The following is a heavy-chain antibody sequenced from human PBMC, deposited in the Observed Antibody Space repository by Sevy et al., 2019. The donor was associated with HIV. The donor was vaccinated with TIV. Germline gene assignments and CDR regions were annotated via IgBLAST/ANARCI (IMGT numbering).Heavy chain of an antibody. J-gene: IGHJ4*02. D-gene: IGHD6-19*01. Sequence: ASVKVSCKTSGYTFTSYDINWVRQDTGQGLEWMGRMSPKSGNTGYAQKFQGRLTMTRNTSISTAYMELSSLRSDDTAVYYCARAGSGWYDHYFDDWGQGTLVTVSS. CDR3: ARAGSGWYDHYFDD. CDR1: GYTFTSYD. CDR2: MSPKSGNT. V-gene: IGHV1-8*01.